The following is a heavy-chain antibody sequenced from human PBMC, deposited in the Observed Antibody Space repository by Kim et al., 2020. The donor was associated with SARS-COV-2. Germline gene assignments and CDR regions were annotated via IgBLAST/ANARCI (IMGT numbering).Heavy chain of an antibody. V-gene: IGHV1-46*03. J-gene: IGHJ3*02. D-gene: IGHD3-9*01. CDR3: AWGHRAIFPAAFDI. Sequence: AQKFQGRVTMNRETATSTVYMELSSLRSEDTAVYYCAWGHRAIFPAAFDIWGQGTMVTVSS.